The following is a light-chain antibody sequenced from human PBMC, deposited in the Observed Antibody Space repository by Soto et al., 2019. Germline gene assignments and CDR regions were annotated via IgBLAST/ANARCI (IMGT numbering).Light chain of an antibody. CDR1: QSVSSSY. J-gene: IGKJ1*01. CDR3: QQYHSTLSWT. CDR2: GAS. Sequence: EMVMTQSPATLSLSPGERATLSCRASQSVSSSYLAWYQQKPGQAPRLLIYGASSRATGIPDRFSGSGSGTDFTLTISRLEPEDFAVYYCQQYHSTLSWTFGQGTKVDIK. V-gene: IGKV3-20*01.